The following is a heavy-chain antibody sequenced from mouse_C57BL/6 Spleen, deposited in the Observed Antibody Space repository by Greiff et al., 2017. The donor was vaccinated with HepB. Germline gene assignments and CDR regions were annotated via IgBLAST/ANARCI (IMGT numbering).Heavy chain of an antibody. Sequence: VKVVESGPGLVQPSQSLSITCTVSGFSLTSYGVHWVRQSPGKGLEWLGVIWRGGSTDYKAAFMSRLTITKDNSKSQVFFKMNSLQADDTAIYYCAKYYGSSYWYFDVWGTGTTVTVSS. CDR2: IWRGGST. J-gene: IGHJ1*03. V-gene: IGHV2-5*01. D-gene: IGHD1-1*01. CDR3: AKYYGSSYWYFDV. CDR1: GFSLTSYG.